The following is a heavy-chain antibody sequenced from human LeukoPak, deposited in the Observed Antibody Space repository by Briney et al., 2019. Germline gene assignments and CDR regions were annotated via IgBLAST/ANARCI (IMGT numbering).Heavy chain of an antibody. D-gene: IGHD3-10*02. V-gene: IGHV3-11*04. J-gene: IGHJ6*04. Sequence: LSLTCTVSVDSITSSYWSWIRQPPGKGLEWVSYISSSGSTIYYADSVKGRFTISRDNAKNSLYLQMNSLRAEDTAVYYCAELGITMIGGVWGKGTTVTISS. CDR1: VDSITSSY. CDR2: ISSSGSTI. CDR3: AELGITMIGGV.